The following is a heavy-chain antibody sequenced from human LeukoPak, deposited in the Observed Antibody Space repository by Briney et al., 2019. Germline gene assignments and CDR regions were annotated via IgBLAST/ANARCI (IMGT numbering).Heavy chain of an antibody. CDR3: ARSAAGISDWRILYPWRRGSGDHYYYGMDV. V-gene: IGHV4-34*01. D-gene: IGHD2-8*01. CDR1: GGSFSGYY. CDR2: INHSGST. J-gene: IGHJ6*02. Sequence: NPSETLSLTCAVYGGSFSGYYWSWIRQPPGKGLEWIGEINHSGSTNYNPSLKSRVTISVDTSKNQFSLKLSSVTAADTAVYYCARSAAGISDWRILYPWRRGSGDHYYYGMDVWGQGTTVTVSS.